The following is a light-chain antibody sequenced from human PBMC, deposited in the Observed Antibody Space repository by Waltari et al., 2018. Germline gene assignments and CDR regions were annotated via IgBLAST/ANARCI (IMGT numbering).Light chain of an antibody. V-gene: IGKV1-39*01. CDR3: QQTYSAPRT. J-gene: IGKJ2*01. CDR2: AAS. Sequence: DIQMTQSPSSLSASVGDRVTITCRASQSISNYLNWYQQKPGKAPKLLIYAASRLQSGVPPRFSVSGSETDFTLTISSLQPEDFATYYCQQTYSAPRTFGQGTKLEI. CDR1: QSISNY.